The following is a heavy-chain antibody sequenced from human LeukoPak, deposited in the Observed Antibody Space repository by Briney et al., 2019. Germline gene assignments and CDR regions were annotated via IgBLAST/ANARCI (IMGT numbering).Heavy chain of an antibody. J-gene: IGHJ6*03. D-gene: IGHD3-10*01. CDR1: GGSISSYY. CDR3: ARGWFGRSNYYMDV. CDR2: IYYSGST. Sequence: SETLSLTCTVSGGSISSYYWSWIRQPPGKGLEWIGYIYYSGSTNYNPSLKSRVTISVDTSKNQFSLKLSSVTAADTAVYYCARGWFGRSNYYMDVWGKGTPVTISS. V-gene: IGHV4-59*01.